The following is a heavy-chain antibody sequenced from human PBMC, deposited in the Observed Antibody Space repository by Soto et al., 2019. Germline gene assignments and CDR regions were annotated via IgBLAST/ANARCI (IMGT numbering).Heavy chain of an antibody. J-gene: IGHJ6*04. V-gene: IGHV5-10-1*01. CDR3: ARHLTYYDILSGYYTPCYYYGMDV. D-gene: IGHD3-9*01. CDR1: GYSFTSYW. Sequence: GESLKISCKGSGYSFTSYWISWVRQMPGKGLEWMGRIDPSDSYTNYSPSFQGHVTISADKSISTAYLQWSSLKASDTAMYYCARHLTYYDILSGYYTPCYYYGMDVWGKGTTFTVSS. CDR2: IDPSDSYT.